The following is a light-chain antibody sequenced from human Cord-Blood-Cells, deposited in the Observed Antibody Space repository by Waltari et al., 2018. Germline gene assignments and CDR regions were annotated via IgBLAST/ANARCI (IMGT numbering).Light chain of an antibody. Sequence: QSALTQPASVSGSPGQSITISCTGTSSDVGGYNYVSRYQQHPGKAPKLMIYEVSNRPSGASNRFSGSKSGNTAALTISGLQAEDEADYYCSSYTSSSTYVFGTGTKVTVL. CDR1: SSDVGGYNY. J-gene: IGLJ1*01. V-gene: IGLV2-14*01. CDR2: EVS. CDR3: SSYTSSSTYV.